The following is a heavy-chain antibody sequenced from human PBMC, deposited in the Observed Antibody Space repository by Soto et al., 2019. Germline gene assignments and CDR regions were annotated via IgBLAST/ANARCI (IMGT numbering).Heavy chain of an antibody. CDR1: GFTFITAW. Sequence: SLMLSCAAYGFTFITAWMSWVRHSPGKGLEWVGRIKSKTDGGTTDYAAPVKGRFTISRDDSKNTLYLQMNSLKTEDTAVYYCTTEEAARPCYWGQGTLVTVSS. V-gene: IGHV3-15*01. D-gene: IGHD6-6*01. CDR3: TTEEAARPCY. CDR2: IKSKTDGGTT. J-gene: IGHJ4*02.